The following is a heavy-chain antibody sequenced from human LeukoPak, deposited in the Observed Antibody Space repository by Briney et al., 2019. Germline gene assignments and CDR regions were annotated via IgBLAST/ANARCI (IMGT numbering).Heavy chain of an antibody. CDR1: GYIFSPTYW. D-gene: IGHD3-16*01. Sequence: PGESRKISCKASGYIFSPTYWIGWVRQMPGRGLEWVGLIYPHDSDTRYSPSFQGQVTISADTSITTAYLQWSSLKASDSAMYYCARMGRDGLRFIDYWGQGTLVTVTS. CDR3: ARMGRDGLRFIDY. J-gene: IGHJ4*02. CDR2: IYPHDSDT. V-gene: IGHV5-51*01.